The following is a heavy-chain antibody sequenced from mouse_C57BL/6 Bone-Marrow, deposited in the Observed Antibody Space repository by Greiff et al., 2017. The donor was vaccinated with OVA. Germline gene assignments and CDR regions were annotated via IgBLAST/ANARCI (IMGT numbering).Heavy chain of an antibody. D-gene: IGHD2-3*01. CDR1: GYTFTDYE. CDR2: IDPETGGT. CDR3: TRNGYYSGWFAY. Sequence: VQLVESGAELVRPGASVTLSCKASGYTFTDYEMHWVKQTPVHGLEWIGAIDPETGGTADNQKFKGKAILTADKSSSTAYMELRSLTSEDSAVYYCTRNGYYSGWFAYWGQGTLVTVSA. V-gene: IGHV1-15*01. J-gene: IGHJ3*01.